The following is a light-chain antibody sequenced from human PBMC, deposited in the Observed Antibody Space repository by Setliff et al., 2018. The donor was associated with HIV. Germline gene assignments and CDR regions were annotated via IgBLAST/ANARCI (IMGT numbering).Light chain of an antibody. Sequence: SYELTQPPSVSVAPGKTARITCGGNNIGSKSVHWYQQKPDQAPVLVIYYDSDRPSGIPERFSGSNSGNTATLTISRVEAGDEADYYCQVWDSSSDHSWVFGGGTKVTVL. CDR3: QVWDSSSDHSWV. V-gene: IGLV3-21*01. CDR1: NIGSKS. CDR2: YDS. J-gene: IGLJ3*02.